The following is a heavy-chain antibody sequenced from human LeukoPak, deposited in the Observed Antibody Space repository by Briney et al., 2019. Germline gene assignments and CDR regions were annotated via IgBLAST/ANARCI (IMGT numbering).Heavy chain of an antibody. V-gene: IGHV4-31*03. CDR3: ARHGGAYGDYWYYFDY. J-gene: IGHJ4*02. Sequence: PSETLSLTCTVSGGSISSGGYSWSWIRQHPGKGLEWIGYIYYSGTTYYNPSLRSRVTISVDTSKNQFSLKLSSVTAADTAVYYCARHGGAYGDYWYYFDYWGQGTLVTVSS. D-gene: IGHD4-17*01. CDR2: IYYSGTT. CDR1: GGSISSGGYS.